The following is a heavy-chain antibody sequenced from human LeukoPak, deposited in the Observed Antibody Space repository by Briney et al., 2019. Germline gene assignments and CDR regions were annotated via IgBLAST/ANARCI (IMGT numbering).Heavy chain of an antibody. D-gene: IGHD1-7*01. CDR3: ARVDPNWNYEHAFDF. V-gene: IGHV4-39*07. CDR2: MYHGGST. Sequence: SETLSLTCTVSGGSISSGTYYWGWIRQPPGKGLEWIGSMYHGGSTYYNPSLKSRVTISVDTSKNQFSLKLSSVTAADTAVYYCARVDPNWNYEHAFDFWGQGTMVTVSS. CDR1: GGSISSGTYY. J-gene: IGHJ3*01.